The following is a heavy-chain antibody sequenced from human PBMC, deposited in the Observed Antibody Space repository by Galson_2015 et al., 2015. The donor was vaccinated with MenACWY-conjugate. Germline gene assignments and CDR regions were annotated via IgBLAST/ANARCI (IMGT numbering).Heavy chain of an antibody. D-gene: IGHD5-18*01. CDR2: ISGSGGST. Sequence: SLRLSCAGSGFTFSSYAMNWVRQAPGKGLEWVSAISGSGGSTYYADSVKGRFTISRDNSKNTLYLQMNSLRAEDTAVYYCAGGHSYGYSVSPLHYWGQGTLVTVSS. V-gene: IGHV3-23*01. J-gene: IGHJ4*02. CDR3: AGGHSYGYSVSPLHY. CDR1: GFTFSSYA.